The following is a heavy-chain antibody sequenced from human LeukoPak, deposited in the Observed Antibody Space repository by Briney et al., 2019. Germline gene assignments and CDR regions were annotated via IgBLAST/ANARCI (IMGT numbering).Heavy chain of an antibody. J-gene: IGHJ3*01. CDR1: GFTFSSYD. Sequence: GGSLRLSCAASGFTFSSYDMHWVRQTTGKGLEWVAIICTAGDTYYPGSVKGRFTVSRENAKNSLYLQMNSLRVEDTALYYCAREVNNRDGFDFGGQGTMVTLFS. V-gene: IGHV3-13*01. CDR3: AREVNNRDGFDF. D-gene: IGHD1-14*01. CDR2: ICTAGDT.